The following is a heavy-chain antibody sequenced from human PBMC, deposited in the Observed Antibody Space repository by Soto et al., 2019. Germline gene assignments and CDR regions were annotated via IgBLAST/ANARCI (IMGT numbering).Heavy chain of an antibody. V-gene: IGHV1-2*04. D-gene: IGHD2-8*01. CDR1: GYSFTDYH. Sequence: ASVKVSCKASGYSFTDYHIHWVRQAPGQGLEWLGRVNPKSGGTSTAQKFQGWVTVTTDTSISTASMELTRLTSDDTAIYYCARGDSTDCSNGVCSFFYNHDMDVWGQGTTVTVSS. J-gene: IGHJ6*02. CDR3: ARGDSTDCSNGVCSFFYNHDMDV. CDR2: VNPKSGGT.